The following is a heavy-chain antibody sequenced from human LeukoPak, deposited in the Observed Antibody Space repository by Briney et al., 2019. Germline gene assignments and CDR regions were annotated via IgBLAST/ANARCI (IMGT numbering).Heavy chain of an antibody. V-gene: IGHV3-21*01. CDR2: ISSSSGYI. CDR3: AREENYKVDY. D-gene: IGHD1-7*01. CDR1: GFTFSSYS. J-gene: IGHJ4*02. Sequence: GGSLRLSCAASGFTFSSYSMNWVRQAPGKGLEWVSSISSSSGYIYYADSVKGRFTISRDNAKESLYLQMNSLRAEDTAVYYCAREENYKVDYWGQETLVTVSS.